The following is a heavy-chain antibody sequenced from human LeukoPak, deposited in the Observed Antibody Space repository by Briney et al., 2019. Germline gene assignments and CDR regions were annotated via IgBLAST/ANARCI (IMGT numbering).Heavy chain of an antibody. CDR2: IYYSGST. Sequence: SETLSLTCTVSGGSISSGGYYWSWIRQHPGKGLEWIGYIYYSGSTYYNPSLKSRVTISVDTSKNQFSLKLSSVTAVDTAVYYCARSLYGDYENNWFDPWGQGTLVTVSS. CDR1: GGSISSGGYY. CDR3: ARSLYGDYENNWFDP. D-gene: IGHD4-17*01. V-gene: IGHV4-31*03. J-gene: IGHJ5*02.